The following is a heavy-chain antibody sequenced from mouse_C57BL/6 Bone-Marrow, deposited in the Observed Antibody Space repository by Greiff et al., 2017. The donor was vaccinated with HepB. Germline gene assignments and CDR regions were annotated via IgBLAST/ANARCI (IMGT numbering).Heavy chain of an antibody. V-gene: IGHV1-69*01. CDR1: GYTFTSYW. J-gene: IGHJ3*01. CDR2: IDPSDSYT. CDR3: AIFCYGFAY. D-gene: IGHD2-12*01. Sequence: VQLQQPGAELVMPGASVKLSCKASGYTFTSYWMHWVKQRPGQGLEWIGEIDPSDSYTNYNQKFKGKSTLTVDKSSSTAYMQLSSLTSEDSAVYYCAIFCYGFAYWGQGTLVTVSA.